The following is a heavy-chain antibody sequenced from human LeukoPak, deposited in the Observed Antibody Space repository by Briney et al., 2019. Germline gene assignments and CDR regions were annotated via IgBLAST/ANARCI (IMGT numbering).Heavy chain of an antibody. Sequence: ASVTVSCKASGYTFTGYYMHWVRQAPGQGLEWMGWINPNSGDTKYAQNFQGRVTMTRDTSIITAYMELSSLRSDDTAVYYCARSQIHEYWGQGTLVSVSS. CDR1: GYTFTGYY. CDR2: INPNSGDT. CDR3: ARSQIHEY. J-gene: IGHJ4*02. V-gene: IGHV1-2*02.